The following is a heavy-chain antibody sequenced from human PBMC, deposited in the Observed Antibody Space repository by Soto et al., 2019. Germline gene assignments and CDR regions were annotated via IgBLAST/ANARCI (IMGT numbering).Heavy chain of an antibody. CDR3: ARANYDFWSGYSNYYGMDV. CDR2: ISSSSIYI. D-gene: IGHD3-3*01. J-gene: IGHJ6*02. V-gene: IGHV3-21*01. Sequence: EVQLVESGGGLVKPGGSLRVSCAASGFTFSNYTMNWVRQAPGKGLEWVSAISSSSIYIYYADSVKGRFTISRDNARQSWYLQLNSRGAEDTAVYYCARANYDFWSGYSNYYGMDVWGQGTTVTVSS. CDR1: GFTFSNYT.